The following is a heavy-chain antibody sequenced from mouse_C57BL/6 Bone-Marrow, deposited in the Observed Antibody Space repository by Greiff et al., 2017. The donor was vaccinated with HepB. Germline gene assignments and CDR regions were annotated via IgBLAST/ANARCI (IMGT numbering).Heavy chain of an antibody. CDR2: IYPGDGDT. V-gene: IGHV1-82*01. D-gene: IGHD2-5*01. CDR1: GYAFSSSW. Sequence: QVQLQQSGPELVKPGASVKISCKASGYAFSSSWMNWVQQRPGKGLEWIGRIYPGDGDTNYNGKFKGKATLTADKSSSTAYMQLSSLTSEDSAVYFCSYSNYVGFAYWGQGTLVTVSA. CDR3: SYSNYVGFAY. J-gene: IGHJ3*01.